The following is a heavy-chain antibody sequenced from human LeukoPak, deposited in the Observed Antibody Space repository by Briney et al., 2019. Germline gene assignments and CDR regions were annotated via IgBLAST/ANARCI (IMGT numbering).Heavy chain of an antibody. J-gene: IGHJ5*01. CDR3: ARGMSAAYDYNWFDS. CDR2: IHASGST. D-gene: IGHD5-12*01. V-gene: IGHV4-4*07. Sequence: SETLSLTCTVSGDSISAYYWSWIRQPAGRGLEWIGRIHASGSTRYNPSLKSRATMSVDTSKNQFSLKLTSVTAADTALYFCARGMSAAYDYNWFDSWGQGTLVTVSS. CDR1: GDSISAYY.